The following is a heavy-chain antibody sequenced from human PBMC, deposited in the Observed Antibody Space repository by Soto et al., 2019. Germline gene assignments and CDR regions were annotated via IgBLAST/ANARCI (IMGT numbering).Heavy chain of an antibody. CDR3: AAGDCSGGSCFSLDP. J-gene: IGHJ5*02. CDR2: IWYDGSNR. D-gene: IGHD2-15*01. Sequence: LRLSCAASGFTFSSHGMHWVRQAPGKGLEWVAVIWYDGSNRNYADSVKGRFTISGDNSKKMVFLQMNSLRVEDTAVYYCAAGDCSGGSCFSLDPWGQGTLVTVSS. CDR1: GFTFSSHG. V-gene: IGHV3-33*01.